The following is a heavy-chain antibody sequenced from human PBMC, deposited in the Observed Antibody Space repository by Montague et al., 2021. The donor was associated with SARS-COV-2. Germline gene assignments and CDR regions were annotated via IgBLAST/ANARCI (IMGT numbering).Heavy chain of an antibody. Sequence: CAISGDSVWSNTAARNWIRQSPSGGLEWLGGTNYRSKWTSDYATSVEGRISIDPDTSKNQFFLHLRPVTPEDTGVYYCVRDTGSAQAGFDAWGQGTLVTVSS. D-gene: IGHD4-17*01. CDR3: VRDTGSAQAGFDA. V-gene: IGHV6-1*01. CDR2: TNYRSKWTS. CDR1: GDSVWSNTAA. J-gene: IGHJ4*02.